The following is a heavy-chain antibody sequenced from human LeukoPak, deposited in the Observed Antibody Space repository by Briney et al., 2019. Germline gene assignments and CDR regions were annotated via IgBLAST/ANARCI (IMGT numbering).Heavy chain of an antibody. CDR1: GYTSTGYY. CDR2: INPNSGGT. V-gene: IGHV1-2*02. D-gene: IGHD1-26*01. Sequence: ASVKVSCKASGYTSTGYYMHWVRQAPGQGLEWMGWINPNSGGTNYAQKFQGRVTMTRDTSISTAYMELSRLRSDDTAVYYCARDRPLKRSESSYDAFDIWGQGTMVTVSS. J-gene: IGHJ3*02. CDR3: ARDRPLKRSESSYDAFDI.